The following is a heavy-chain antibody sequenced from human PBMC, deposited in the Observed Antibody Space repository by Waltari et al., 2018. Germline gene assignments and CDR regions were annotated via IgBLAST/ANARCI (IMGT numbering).Heavy chain of an antibody. Sequence: QVQLVQSGAEVKKPGASVKVSCKASGYTFTSYYMHWVRQAPGQGLEWMGIINPSGGSTSYAQKFQGRVTMTRDTSTSTVYRELSSLRSEDTAVYYCASLNLYCSGGSCSDYWGQGTLVTVSS. CDR1: GYTFTSYY. J-gene: IGHJ4*02. D-gene: IGHD2-15*01. CDR3: ASLNLYCSGGSCSDY. CDR2: INPSGGST. V-gene: IGHV1-46*01.